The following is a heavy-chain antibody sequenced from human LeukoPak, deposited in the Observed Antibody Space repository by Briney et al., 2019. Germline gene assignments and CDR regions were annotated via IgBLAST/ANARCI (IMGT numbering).Heavy chain of an antibody. J-gene: IGHJ4*02. CDR2: IYYSGST. Sequence: SETLSHTCAVYGGSFSGYYWSWIRQPPGKGLEWIGSIYYSGSTYYNPSLKSRVTISVDTSKNQFSLKLNSVTATDTAVYYCARHYGPWGQGTLVTVSS. V-gene: IGHV4-34*01. D-gene: IGHD3-16*01. CDR1: GGSFSGYY. CDR3: ARHYGP.